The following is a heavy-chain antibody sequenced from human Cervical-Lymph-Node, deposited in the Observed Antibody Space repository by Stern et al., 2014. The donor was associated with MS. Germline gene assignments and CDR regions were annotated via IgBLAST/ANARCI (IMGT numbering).Heavy chain of an antibody. V-gene: IGHV1-18*01. CDR3: ARDPRIAVAGTGGGFDP. CDR2: ISGYNDNT. D-gene: IGHD6-19*01. Sequence: QVQLGQSGTEVKKPGASVKVSCKSSGYTFSTYGISWVRQAPGQGLEWMGWISGYNDNTNYVEKFQGRVTMTKDTSTSTAYMELRSLTSDDTAVYYCARDPRIAVAGTGGGFDPWGQGTLVTVSS. J-gene: IGHJ5*02. CDR1: GYTFSTYG.